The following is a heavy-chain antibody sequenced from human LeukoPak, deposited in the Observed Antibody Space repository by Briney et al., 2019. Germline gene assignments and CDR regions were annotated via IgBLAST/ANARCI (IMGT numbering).Heavy chain of an antibody. J-gene: IGHJ4*02. V-gene: IGHV1-3*01. CDR3: ARDIGSGWLNYFDY. Sequence: GASVKVSCKASGYTFTSYAMHWVRQAPGQRLEWMGWINAGNGNTKYSQKFQGRVTITRDTSASTAYMELSSLRSEDMAVYYCARDIGSGWLNYFDYWGQGTLVTVSS. D-gene: IGHD6-19*01. CDR1: GYTFTSYA. CDR2: INAGNGNT.